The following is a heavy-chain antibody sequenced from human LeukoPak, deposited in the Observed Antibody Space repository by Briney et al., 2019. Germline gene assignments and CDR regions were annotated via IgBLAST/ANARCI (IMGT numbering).Heavy chain of an antibody. V-gene: IGHV3-21*01. J-gene: IGHJ2*01. CDR3: AKSLYWYFDL. CDR2: ISSSSSHI. Sequence: GGSLRLSCAASGFTFSIYSMNWVRQAPGKGLEWVSFISSSSSHIYYADSVKGRFTISRDNAKNSLSLQMNSLRAEDTAVYYCAKSLYWYFDLWGRGTLVTVSS. CDR1: GFTFSIYS.